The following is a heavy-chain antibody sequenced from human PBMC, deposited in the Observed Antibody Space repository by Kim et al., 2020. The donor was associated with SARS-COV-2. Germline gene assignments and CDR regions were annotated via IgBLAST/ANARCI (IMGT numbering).Heavy chain of an antibody. J-gene: IGHJ4*02. V-gene: IGHV3-21*01. CDR2: ISSSSSYI. Sequence: GGSLRLSCAASGFTFSSYSMNWVRQAPGKGLEWVSSISSSSSYIYYADSVKGRFTISRDNAKNSLYLQMNSLRAEDTAVYYCANHYYGSGRGDYWGQGTLVTISS. CDR3: ANHYYGSGRGDY. D-gene: IGHD3-10*01. CDR1: GFTFSSYS.